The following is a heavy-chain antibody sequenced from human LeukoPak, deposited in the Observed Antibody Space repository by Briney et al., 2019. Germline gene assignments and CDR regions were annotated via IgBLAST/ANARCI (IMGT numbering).Heavy chain of an antibody. V-gene: IGHV4-30-4*08. Sequence: SQTLSLTCTVSGGSISSGDYYWSWIRQPPGKGLEWIGYIYYSGSTYYNPSLKSRVTISVDTSKNQFSLKLSSVTAADTAVYYCAGKCSSTSCSPFYYYYYMNVWGKGTTVTVSS. CDR1: GGSISSGDYY. D-gene: IGHD2-2*01. CDR2: IYYSGST. J-gene: IGHJ6*03. CDR3: AGKCSSTSCSPFYYYYYMNV.